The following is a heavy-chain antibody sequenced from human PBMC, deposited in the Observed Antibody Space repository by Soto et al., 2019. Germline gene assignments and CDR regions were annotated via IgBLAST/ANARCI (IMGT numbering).Heavy chain of an antibody. J-gene: IGHJ4*02. D-gene: IGHD3-3*01. CDR1: GLPVSDRY. CDR3: ARALDFWSAYFDD. CDR2: FHDGTI. Sequence: GGSLRLSCAVSGLPVSDRYMSWVRQTPGRRLEWVSVFHDGTIYYADSVKGRFTISRDNSKNTLYLQMNSLRTEDTAVYYCARALDFWSAYFDDWGQGSLVTVAS. V-gene: IGHV3-66*02.